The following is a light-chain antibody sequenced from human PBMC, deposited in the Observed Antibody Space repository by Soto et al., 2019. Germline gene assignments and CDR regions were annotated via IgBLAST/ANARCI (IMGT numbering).Light chain of an antibody. CDR1: SSDVGGYDF. Sequence: QSALTQPASVSGSPGQSITISCTGTSSDVGGYDFVSWYQHHPGKAPRLMIYDVSHRPSGVSDRFCAAKSGNTASLTISGLLADDEADYYCSSYTSISTYVFGTGTKVTVL. CDR3: SSYTSISTYV. J-gene: IGLJ1*01. V-gene: IGLV2-14*03. CDR2: DVS.